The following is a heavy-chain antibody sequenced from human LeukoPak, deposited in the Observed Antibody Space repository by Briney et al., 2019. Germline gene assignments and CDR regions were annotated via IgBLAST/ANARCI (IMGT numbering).Heavy chain of an antibody. CDR3: ARVKIYNRNVAYFDY. CDR2: MNPNSGNT. J-gene: IGHJ4*02. V-gene: IGHV1-8*01. D-gene: IGHD1-20*01. Sequence: SVNLTCNSSGYTFTSYDINMVWQPPGQGHGWMGWMNPNSGNTCYAQKFQGRVTMTRNTSISTAYMELSRLRSEDTAVYYCARVKIYNRNVAYFDYWGQGTLVTVSS. CDR1: GYTFTSYD.